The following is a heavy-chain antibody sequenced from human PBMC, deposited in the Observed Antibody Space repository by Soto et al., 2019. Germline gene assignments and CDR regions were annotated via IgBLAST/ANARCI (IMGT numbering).Heavy chain of an antibody. J-gene: IGHJ4*02. CDR1: GFTFSSYW. CDR2: IKQDGSEK. D-gene: IGHD1-1*01. V-gene: IGHV3-7*01. Sequence: GGSLRLSCAASGFTFSSYWMSWVRQAPGKGLEWVANIKQDGSEKYYVDSVKGRFTISRDNAKNSLYLQMNSLRAEDTAVYYCAGAEYPGPWNGFDYWGQGTLVTVSS. CDR3: AGAEYPGPWNGFDY.